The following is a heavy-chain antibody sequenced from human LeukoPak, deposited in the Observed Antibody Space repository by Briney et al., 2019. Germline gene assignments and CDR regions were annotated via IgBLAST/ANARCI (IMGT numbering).Heavy chain of an antibody. V-gene: IGHV3-30*03. J-gene: IGHJ4*02. CDR1: EFTFSSYG. CDR3: ARGSYPPLRAYRGFGGVIVHDY. CDR2: ISYDGSNK. D-gene: IGHD3-16*02. Sequence: PGRSLRLSCAASEFTFSSYGMHWVRQAPGKGLEWVAVISYDGSNKYYADSVKGRFSISRDNSKNTLYLQMNSLRGEDTAVYYCARGSYPPLRAYRGFGGVIVHDYWGQGALVTVSS.